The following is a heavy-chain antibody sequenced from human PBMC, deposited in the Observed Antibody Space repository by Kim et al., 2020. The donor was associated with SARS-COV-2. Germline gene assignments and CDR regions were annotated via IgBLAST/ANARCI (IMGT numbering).Heavy chain of an antibody. CDR2: IYYSGST. J-gene: IGHJ6*02. CDR3: ARVAPMNTHELEVYSGSYHYYCYGMDV. D-gene: IGHD1-26*01. V-gene: IGHV4-59*01. CDR1: GGSISSYY. Sequence: SETLSLTCTVSGGSISSYYWSWIRQPPGKGLEWIGYIYYSGSTNYNPSLKSRVTISVDTSKNQFSLKLSSVTAADTAVYYCARVAPMNTHELEVYSGSYHYYCYGMDVWGQGTTVTVSS.